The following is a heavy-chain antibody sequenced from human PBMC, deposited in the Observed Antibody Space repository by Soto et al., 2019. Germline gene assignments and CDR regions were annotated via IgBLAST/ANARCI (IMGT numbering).Heavy chain of an antibody. CDR1: GGSISSGGYY. CDR2: IYYSGST. Sequence: QVQLQESGPGLVKPSQTLSLTCTVSGGSISSGGYYWSWIRQHPGKGLEWIGYIYYSGSTYYNPSLKSRLTIPVDTSKNQFSLKLSSVTAADTAVYYCAREGGSYGPNWYFDLWGRGTLVTVSS. CDR3: AREGGSYGPNWYFDL. J-gene: IGHJ2*01. D-gene: IGHD5-18*01. V-gene: IGHV4-31*03.